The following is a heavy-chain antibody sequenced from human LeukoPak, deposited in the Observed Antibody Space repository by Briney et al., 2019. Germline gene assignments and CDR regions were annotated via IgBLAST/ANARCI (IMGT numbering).Heavy chain of an antibody. V-gene: IGHV3-30*04. J-gene: IGHJ6*02. CDR3: AKDFSSSWYFGFRSDYYYYYGMDV. D-gene: IGHD6-13*01. Sequence: GSLRLSCAASGFTFSSYAMHWVRQAPGKGLEWVAVISYDGSNKYYADSVKGRFTISRDNSKNTLYLQMNSLRAEDTAVYYCAKDFSSSWYFGFRSDYYYYYGMDVWGQGTTVTVSS. CDR1: GFTFSSYA. CDR2: ISYDGSNK.